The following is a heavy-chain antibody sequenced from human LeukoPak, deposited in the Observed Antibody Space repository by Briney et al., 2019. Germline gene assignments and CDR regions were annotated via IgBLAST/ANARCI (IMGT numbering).Heavy chain of an antibody. CDR3: ARGPSRLRGCTNGVCYDAWLPMVY. Sequence: ASVKVSCKASGYTFTSYAMHWVRQAPGQRLEWMGWINAGNGNTKYSQKFQGRVTITRDTSASTAYMELSSLRSEDTAVYYCARGPSRLRGCTNGVCYDAWLPMVYWGQGTLVTVSS. CDR2: INAGNGNT. CDR1: GYTFTSYA. D-gene: IGHD2-8*01. J-gene: IGHJ4*02. V-gene: IGHV1-3*01.